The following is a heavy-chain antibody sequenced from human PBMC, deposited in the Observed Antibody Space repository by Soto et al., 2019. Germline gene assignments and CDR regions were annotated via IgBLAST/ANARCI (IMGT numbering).Heavy chain of an antibody. D-gene: IGHD4-17*01. Sequence: ASVKVSCKASGGTFSSYTISWVRQAPGQGLEWMGRISAIHGNTNYAQKLQGRVTMTTDTSTSTAYMELSSLRSDDTAVYYCATAYVDYTHDAFDIWGQGTMVTVSS. CDR2: ISAIHGNT. V-gene: IGHV1-18*01. CDR1: GGTFSSYT. CDR3: ATAYVDYTHDAFDI. J-gene: IGHJ3*02.